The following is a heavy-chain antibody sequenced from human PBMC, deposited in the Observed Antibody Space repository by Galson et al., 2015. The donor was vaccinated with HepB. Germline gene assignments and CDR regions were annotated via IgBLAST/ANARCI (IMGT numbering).Heavy chain of an antibody. D-gene: IGHD3-9*01. V-gene: IGHV3-30*04. Sequence: SLRLSCAASGFTFSSYAMHWVRQAPGKGLEWVAVISYDGSNKYYADSVKGRFTISRDDSKNTLYLQMNSLRAEDTAVYYCARYRDVDFDWFDYWGQGTLVTVSS. CDR3: ARYRDVDFDWFDY. CDR2: ISYDGSNK. CDR1: GFTFSSYA. J-gene: IGHJ4*02.